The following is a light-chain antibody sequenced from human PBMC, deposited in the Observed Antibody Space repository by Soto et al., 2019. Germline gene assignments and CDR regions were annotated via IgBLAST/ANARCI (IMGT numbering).Light chain of an antibody. V-gene: IGKV1-5*01. CDR3: QHYNSYSEA. CDR1: QSISSY. Sequence: DVQLTRTTASLSASVGDRFAITCGASQSISSYLNWYQQKPGKAPKLLIYAASSLQSGVPSRFSGSGSGTEFTLTISSLQPDDFATYYCQHYNSYSEAFGQGTKVDIK. CDR2: AAS. J-gene: IGKJ1*01.